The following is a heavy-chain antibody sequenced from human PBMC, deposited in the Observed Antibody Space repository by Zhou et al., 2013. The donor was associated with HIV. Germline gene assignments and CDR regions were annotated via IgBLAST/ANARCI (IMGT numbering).Heavy chain of an antibody. CDR3: ATTHIGYCTSTTCYNWFDP. D-gene: IGHD2-2*02. Sequence: QVQLVQSGAEVKKPGSSVKVSCKASGGTFNRSAISWVRQAPGQGLEWMGGIIPIFDTAKYAQKFQDRVTITTDESTTTAYMELSSLRSEDTAMYYCATTHIGYCTSTTCYNWFDPWGQGTLVTVSS. CDR1: GGTFNRSA. V-gene: IGHV1-69*05. J-gene: IGHJ5*02. CDR2: IIPIFDTA.